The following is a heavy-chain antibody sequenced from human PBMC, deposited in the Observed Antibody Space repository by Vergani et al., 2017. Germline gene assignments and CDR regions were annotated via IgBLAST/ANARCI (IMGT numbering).Heavy chain of an antibody. D-gene: IGHD2-2*01. J-gene: IGHJ4*02. CDR1: GYSISRGYY. CDR2: VIHSGSA. Sequence: QVQLQESGPGLVKPSETLSLTCSVSGYSISRGYYWVWIRQPPGKGLEWIATVIHSGSAYYNPSLKSRVTISVDTSKNQFSLKLSSVTAADTAVYYCARGKGVYQLPFDYWGQGTLVTVSS. V-gene: IGHV4-38-2*02. CDR3: ARGKGVYQLPFDY.